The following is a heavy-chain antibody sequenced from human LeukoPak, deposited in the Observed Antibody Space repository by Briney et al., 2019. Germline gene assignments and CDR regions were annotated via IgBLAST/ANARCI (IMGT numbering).Heavy chain of an antibody. D-gene: IGHD3-16*02. J-gene: IGHJ4*02. Sequence: GGSLRLSCAASGFTFSSYWMSWVRQAPGKGLEWVANIKQDGSEKYYVDSVKGRFTISRDNAKNSLYLQMNSLRAEDTAVYYCARDAYDYVWGSYHDYWGQGTLVTASS. CDR1: GFTFSSYW. V-gene: IGHV3-7*01. CDR2: IKQDGSEK. CDR3: ARDAYDYVWGSYHDY.